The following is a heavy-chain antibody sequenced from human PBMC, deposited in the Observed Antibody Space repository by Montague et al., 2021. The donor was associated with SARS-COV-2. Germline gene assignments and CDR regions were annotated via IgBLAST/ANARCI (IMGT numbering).Heavy chain of an antibody. CDR1: GFTFDDYA. CDR2: ISWNTGSI. CDR3: AKDMSHSEGYGMDV. Sequence: SLRISCAASGFTFDDYAMHWVRQAPGKGLEWVSGISWNTGSIGYADSVKGRFTISRDNAKNSLYLQMNSLRAEDTAFYYCAKDMSHSEGYGMDVWGQGTTVTVSS. J-gene: IGHJ6*02. V-gene: IGHV3-9*01.